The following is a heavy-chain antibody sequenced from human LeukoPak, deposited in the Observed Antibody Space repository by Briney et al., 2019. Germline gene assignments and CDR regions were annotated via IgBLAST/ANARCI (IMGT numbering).Heavy chain of an antibody. V-gene: IGHV4-34*01. CDR1: GVSFSGYY. Sequence: SETLSPTCAVYGVSFSGYYWSWLRQPPGKGLEWIGEINHSGGTKYNPSLKSRVTISVDTSKNQFSLKLSSVTAADTAMYYCARVKDPGGYYYYYYMDVWGKGTTVTVSS. CDR3: ARVKDPGGYYYYYYMDV. J-gene: IGHJ6*03. D-gene: IGHD3-16*01. CDR2: INHSGGT.